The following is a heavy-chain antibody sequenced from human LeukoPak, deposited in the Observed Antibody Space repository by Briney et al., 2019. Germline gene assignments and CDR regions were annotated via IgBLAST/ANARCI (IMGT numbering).Heavy chain of an antibody. CDR2: IKSKTDGGTT. V-gene: IGHV3-15*01. J-gene: IGHJ4*02. CDR1: GFTFSNAW. D-gene: IGHD1-26*01. CDR3: TTGRRSGDY. Sequence: GGSVRLSCAASGFTFSNAWMSWVRQAPGKGLEWVGGIKSKTDGGTTDYAAPVKGRFTISRDDSKNTLYLQMNSLKTEDTAVYYCTTGRRSGDYWGQGTLVTVSS.